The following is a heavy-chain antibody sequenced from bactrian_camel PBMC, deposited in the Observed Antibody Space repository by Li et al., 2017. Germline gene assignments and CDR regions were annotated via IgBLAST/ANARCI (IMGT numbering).Heavy chain of an antibody. D-gene: IGHD7*01. Sequence: QLVESGGGSVQAGGSLRLSCVVSGYASCMFAASWYRQAPGREREFVSSINKGGATAYADSVKGRFASAQDNAKNTWYLQMNGLKPEDTAMYYCKTNCRGTDYWGQGTQVTVS. CDR2: INKGGAT. J-gene: IGHJ4*01. CDR3: KTNCRGTDY. CDR1: GYASCMFA. V-gene: IGHV3S53*01.